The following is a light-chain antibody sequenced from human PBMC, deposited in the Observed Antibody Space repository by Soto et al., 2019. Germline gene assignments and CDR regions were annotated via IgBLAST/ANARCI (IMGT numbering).Light chain of an antibody. V-gene: IGKV2-30*01. Sequence: FGLTHSPSFLPGTLGQRASMSCRSSQSLVYNDGNTYLNWFQQRPGQSPRRLISKVSNRDSGVPDRFSGSGSDTDFTLKISRVEAEDVAVYYWMQATEWPGTVGQGTKVDIK. CDR1: QSLVYNDGNTY. J-gene: IGKJ1*01. CDR3: MQATEWPGT. CDR2: KVS.